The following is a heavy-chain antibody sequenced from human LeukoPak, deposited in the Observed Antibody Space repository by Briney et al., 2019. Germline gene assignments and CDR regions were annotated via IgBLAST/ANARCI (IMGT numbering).Heavy chain of an antibody. CDR1: GGSFSGYS. J-gene: IGHJ5*02. CDR2: INHSGST. V-gene: IGHV4-34*01. Sequence: SETLSLTCAVYGGSFSGYSWSWIRQPPGKGLEWIGEINHSGSTNYNPSLKSRVTISVDTSKNQFSLKLSSVTAADTAVYYCARHRAQLRYFDWLKGQNWFDPWGQGTLVTVSS. D-gene: IGHD3-9*01. CDR3: ARHRAQLRYFDWLKGQNWFDP.